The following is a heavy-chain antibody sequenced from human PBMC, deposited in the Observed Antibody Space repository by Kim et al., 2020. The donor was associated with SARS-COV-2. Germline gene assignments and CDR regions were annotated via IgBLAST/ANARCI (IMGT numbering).Heavy chain of an antibody. V-gene: IGHV3-30*18. Sequence: GSLRLSCAASGFTFSSFGMHWVRQAPGKGLEWVALISYDGSNKYYADSVKGRFTISRDNSKNTLYLQMSSLRAEDTAFYYCAKVESGYGNYYYGMDVWGQGTTVTVSS. CDR3: AKVESGYGNYYYGMDV. CDR1: GFTFSSFG. D-gene: IGHD5-12*01. CDR2: ISYDGSNK. J-gene: IGHJ6*02.